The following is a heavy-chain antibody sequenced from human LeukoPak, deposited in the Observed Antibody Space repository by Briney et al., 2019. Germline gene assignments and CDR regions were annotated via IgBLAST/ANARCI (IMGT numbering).Heavy chain of an antibody. J-gene: IGHJ5*02. V-gene: IGHV3-7*03. D-gene: IGHD3-10*02. CDR3: TRENYVPDS. CDR1: GYTFSPYW. Sequence: GGSLRLSCVTSGYTFSPYWMSWVRQIPGKGLEWVASISNGGGATYYVDSVRGRFTISRDDAKNSLFLQMNGLRSDDTAVYYCTRENYVPDSWGQGTLVTVSS. CDR2: ISNGGGAT.